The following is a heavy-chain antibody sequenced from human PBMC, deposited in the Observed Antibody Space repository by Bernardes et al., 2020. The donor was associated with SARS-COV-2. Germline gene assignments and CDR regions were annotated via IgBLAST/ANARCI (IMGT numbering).Heavy chain of an antibody. J-gene: IGHJ4*02. CDR1: GGSFSGYY. CDR3: ARGQGEQQLVYFDS. V-gene: IGHV4-34*01. CDR2: INHSGST. Sequence: SETLSLTCAVYGGSFSGYYWSWIRQPPDKGLEWIGEINHSGSTNYNPSLKSRVTISVDRSKNQFSLKLTSVTAADTAVYYCARGQGEQQLVYFDSWGQGTLVTGSS. D-gene: IGHD6-13*01.